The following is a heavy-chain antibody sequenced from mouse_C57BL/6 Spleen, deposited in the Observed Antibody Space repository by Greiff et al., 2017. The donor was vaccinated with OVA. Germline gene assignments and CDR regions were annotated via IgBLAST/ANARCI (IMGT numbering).Heavy chain of an antibody. J-gene: IGHJ2*01. CDR3: ARNGRGYFDY. V-gene: IGHV2-2*01. CDR2: IWSGGST. Sequence: QVQLKQSGPGLVQPSQRLSITCTVSGFSLTSYGVHWVRQSPGKGLEWLGVIWSGGSTDYNAAFISRLSISKDNSKSQVFFKMNSLQADDTAIYYCARNGRGYFDYGGQGTTLTVSS. CDR1: GFSLTSYG.